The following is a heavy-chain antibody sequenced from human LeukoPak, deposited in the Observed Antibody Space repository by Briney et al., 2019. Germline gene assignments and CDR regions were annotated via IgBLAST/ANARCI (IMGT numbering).Heavy chain of an antibody. CDR3: AREVRGYYFDY. Sequence: GGSLRLSCAASGFIVSSNYMNWVRQAPGKGLEWVSVISSGGNTYYADSVKGRFTISRDNSKNTVFLQMNSLRAEDTAVYYCAREVRGYYFDYWGQGTLVTVSS. V-gene: IGHV3-53*01. D-gene: IGHD3-22*01. CDR2: ISSGGNT. CDR1: GFIVSSNY. J-gene: IGHJ4*02.